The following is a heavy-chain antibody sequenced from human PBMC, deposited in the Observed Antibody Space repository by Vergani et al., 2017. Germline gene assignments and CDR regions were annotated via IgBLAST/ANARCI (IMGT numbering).Heavy chain of an antibody. J-gene: IGHJ4*02. Sequence: EVQLLESGGGLVQPGGSLRLSCAASGFTFSSYAMSWVRQAPGKGLEWVSAIGTAGDTYYPGSVKGRFTISRENAKNSLYLQMNSLRAGDTAVYYCARGAEYCSSTSCYILFDYWGQGTLVTVSS. D-gene: IGHD2-2*02. CDR2: IGTAGDT. CDR1: GFTFSSYA. V-gene: IGHV3-13*01. CDR3: ARGAEYCSSTSCYILFDY.